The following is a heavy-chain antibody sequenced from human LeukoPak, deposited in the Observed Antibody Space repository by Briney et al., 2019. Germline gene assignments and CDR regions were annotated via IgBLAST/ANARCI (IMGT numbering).Heavy chain of an antibody. CDR1: GGSTSSSSYY. V-gene: IGHV4-39*01. D-gene: IGHD2-2*02. CDR2: IYYSGST. CDR3: ASVVPAAIGRSVGNDAFDI. J-gene: IGHJ3*02. Sequence: SETLSLTCIVSGGSTSSSSYYWGWIRQPPGKGLEWIGSIYYSGSTYYNPSLKSRVTISVDTSKNQFSLKLRFVTAADTAVYYCASVVPAAIGRSVGNDAFDIWGQGTMVTVSS.